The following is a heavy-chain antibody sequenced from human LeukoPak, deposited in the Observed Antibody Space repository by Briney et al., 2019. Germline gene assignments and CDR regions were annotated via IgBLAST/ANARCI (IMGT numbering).Heavy chain of an antibody. J-gene: IGHJ5*02. CDR3: ARLGVPAAIRWFDP. CDR2: IYTSGST. D-gene: IGHD2-2*01. Sequence: SETLSLTCTVSGGSISSGSYYWSWIRQPAGKGLEWIGRIYTSGSTNYNASLKSRVTISVDTSKNQFSLKLSSVTAADTAVYYCARLGVPAAIRWFDPWGQGTLVTVSS. CDR1: GGSISSGSYY. V-gene: IGHV4-61*02.